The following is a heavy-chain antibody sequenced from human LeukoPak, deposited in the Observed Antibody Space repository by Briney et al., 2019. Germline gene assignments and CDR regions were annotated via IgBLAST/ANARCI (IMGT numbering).Heavy chain of an antibody. CDR1: GYTFTSYD. CDR2: MNPNSGNT. V-gene: IGHV1-8*01. CDR3: ARASLVRYDSSGPTRGLSAFDI. D-gene: IGHD3-22*01. J-gene: IGHJ3*02. Sequence: ASVKVSCKASGYTFTSYDINWVRQATGQGLEWMGWMNPNSGNTGYAQKFQGRVTITADESTSTAYMELSSLRSEDTAVYYCARASLVRYDSSGPTRGLSAFDIWGQGTMVTVSS.